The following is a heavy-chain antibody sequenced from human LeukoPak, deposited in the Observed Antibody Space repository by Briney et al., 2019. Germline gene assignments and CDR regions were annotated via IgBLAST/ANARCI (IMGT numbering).Heavy chain of an antibody. V-gene: IGHV1-2*02. J-gene: IGHJ6*02. D-gene: IGHD6-13*01. CDR1: GYTFTGYH. Sequence: ASVKVSCKASGYTFTGYHMHWVRQAPGQGLEWMGWINPNSGGTNYAQKFQGRVTMTRDTSISTAYMELSRLRSDDTAVYYCARDQQLVLAYYYYGMDVWGQGTTVTVSS. CDR3: ARDQQLVLAYYYYGMDV. CDR2: INPNSGGT.